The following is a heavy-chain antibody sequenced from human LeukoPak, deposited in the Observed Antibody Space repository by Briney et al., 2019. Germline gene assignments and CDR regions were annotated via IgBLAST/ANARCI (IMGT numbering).Heavy chain of an antibody. CDR1: GYTFTSYA. CDR2: IIPIFGTA. J-gene: IGHJ4*02. CDR3: ARGRETYYYDGSGYYRFDY. Sequence: SVKVSCKASGYTFTSYAMHWVRQAPGQRLEWMGGIIPIFGTANYAQKFQGRVTITADESTSTAYMELSSLRSEDTAVYYCARGRETYYYDGSGYYRFDYWGQGTLVTVSS. D-gene: IGHD3-22*01. V-gene: IGHV1-69*13.